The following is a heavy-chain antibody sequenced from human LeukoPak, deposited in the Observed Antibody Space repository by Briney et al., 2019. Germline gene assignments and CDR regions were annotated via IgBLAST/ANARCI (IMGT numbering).Heavy chain of an antibody. CDR1: RFTFSSYV. V-gene: IGHV3-23*01. J-gene: IGHJ4*02. CDR3: ARERRRDGYNYKDY. D-gene: IGHD5-24*01. CDR2: ISGSGGST. Sequence: GGSLRLSCAASRFTFSSYVMSWVRQAPGKGLEWVSAISGSGGSTYYAHSVKGRFTVSRDSSKNTLYLQLNSLRPEDTGLYYCARERRRDGYNYKDYWGQGTQVSVSS.